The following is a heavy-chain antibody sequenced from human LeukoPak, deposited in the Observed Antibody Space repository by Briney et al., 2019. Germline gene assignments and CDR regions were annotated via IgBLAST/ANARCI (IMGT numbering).Heavy chain of an antibody. V-gene: IGHV4-4*07. Sequence: KPSETLSLTCTVSGGSISSPYWSWIRQPAGKGLEWIGRIYTTGSTNYNPSLESRVIMSVDTSKNQFSLKLSSVTAADTAVYYCARALIRVDTFDIWGQGTMVTVSS. J-gene: IGHJ3*02. CDR1: GGSISSPY. CDR3: ARALIRVDTFDI. CDR2: IYTTGST. D-gene: IGHD2/OR15-2a*01.